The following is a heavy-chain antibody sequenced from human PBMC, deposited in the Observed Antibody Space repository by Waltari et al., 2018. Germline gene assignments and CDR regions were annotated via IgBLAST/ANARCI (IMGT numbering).Heavy chain of an antibody. J-gene: IGHJ4*02. D-gene: IGHD3-10*01. V-gene: IGHV4-34*02. CDR2: INHDGYT. CDR1: GGSFSGYY. Sequence: QVQLQQWGAGLLKPSETLSLTCTVDGGSFSGYYWSWIRQPPGRGLEWIGEINHDGYTNYNPSLKSRVTISIETSKDQFYLRLTSLTAADTAVYYRAKSALWPTGVIDCWGQGTPVTVSS. CDR3: AKSALWPTGVIDC.